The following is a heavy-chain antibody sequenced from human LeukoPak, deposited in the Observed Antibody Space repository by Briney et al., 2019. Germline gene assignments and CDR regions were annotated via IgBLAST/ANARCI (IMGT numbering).Heavy chain of an antibody. CDR2: IYTSGST. J-gene: IGHJ5*02. CDR3: AREGGSSSWYNWFDP. Sequence: SETLSLTCTVSGGSISSYYWSWIRQPAGKGLEWIGRIYTSGSTNYNPSLKSRVTMSVDTSKNQFSLKLSSVTAADTAAYYCAREGGSSSWYNWFDPWGQGTLVTVSS. CDR1: GGSISSYY. V-gene: IGHV4-4*07. D-gene: IGHD6-13*01.